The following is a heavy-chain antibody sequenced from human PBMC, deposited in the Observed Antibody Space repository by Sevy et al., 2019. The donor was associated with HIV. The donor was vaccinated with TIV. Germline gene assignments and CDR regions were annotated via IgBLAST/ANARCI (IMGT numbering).Heavy chain of an antibody. CDR2: IYYSGST. Sequence: SETLSLTCSVSGDSISSYYWSWIRQSPGKGLEWIGYIYYSGSTNYNPSLKSRVTISVDTSKNQFSLRLNSVTAADTAVYYCARGGIGSGTYYYYSYTLDVWGQGTTVTVSS. V-gene: IGHV4-59*01. CDR3: ARGGIGSGTYYYYSYTLDV. J-gene: IGHJ6*02. CDR1: GDSISSYY. D-gene: IGHD2-15*01.